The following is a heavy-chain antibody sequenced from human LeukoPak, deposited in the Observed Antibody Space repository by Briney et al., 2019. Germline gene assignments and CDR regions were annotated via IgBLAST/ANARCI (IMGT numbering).Heavy chain of an antibody. J-gene: IGHJ2*01. D-gene: IGHD3-3*01. CDR3: ATHPLITIFGPVRGLGYFDL. Sequence: PSETLSLTCTVSGDSISSTSYYWGWIRQPPGKGLEWIGSIYYSGGTYYNPSLKSRVTMSVATSKNQFSLKLRSVTAADTAVYYCATHPLITIFGPVRGLGYFDLWGRGTLVTVSS. CDR2: IYYSGGT. V-gene: IGHV4-39*01. CDR1: GDSISSTSYY.